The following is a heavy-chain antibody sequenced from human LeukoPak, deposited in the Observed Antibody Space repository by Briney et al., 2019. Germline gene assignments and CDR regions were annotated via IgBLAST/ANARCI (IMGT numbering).Heavy chain of an antibody. V-gene: IGHV3-11*04. J-gene: IGHJ4*02. D-gene: IGHD2-15*01. CDR1: GFTFSDYY. Sequence: GGSLRLSCAASGFTFSDYYMSWIRQAPGKGLEWVSYISFSGSTIYYADSVKGRFTTSRDNAKNSLCLQMNSLRAEDTAVYYCARDRCSGGSCYSFNYWGQGTLVTVSS. CDR2: ISFSGSTI. CDR3: ARDRCSGGSCYSFNY.